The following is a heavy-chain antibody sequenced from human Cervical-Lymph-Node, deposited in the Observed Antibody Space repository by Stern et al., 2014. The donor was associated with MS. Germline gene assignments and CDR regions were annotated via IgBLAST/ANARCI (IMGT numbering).Heavy chain of an antibody. J-gene: IGHJ5*02. CDR1: GGSLSSGAYY. Sequence: QVQLVESGPGLVKPSQTLSLTCTVSGGSLSSGAYYWSWIRQRPGKGLEWIGYIYYSGTTYYNPSLKSRITISVDTSKNQFSLKLSSVTAADTAFYYCARDEGGHSGGNWFDPWGQGTLVTVSS. D-gene: IGHD4-23*01. V-gene: IGHV4-31*03. CDR3: ARDEGGHSGGNWFDP. CDR2: IYYSGTT.